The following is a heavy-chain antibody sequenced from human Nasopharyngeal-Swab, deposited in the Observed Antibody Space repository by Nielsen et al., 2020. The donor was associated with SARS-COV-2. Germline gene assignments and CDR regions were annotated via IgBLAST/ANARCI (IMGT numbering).Heavy chain of an antibody. V-gene: IGHV3-33*01. CDR2: IWYDGSNK. CDR1: GFTFSSYG. CDR3: ARAREEFLWYFDL. J-gene: IGHJ2*01. D-gene: IGHD3-10*01. Sequence: GGSLRLSCAASGFTFSSYGMHWVRQAPGKGLEWVAVIWYDGSNKYYADSVKGRFTISRDNSKNTLYLQMNSLRAEDTAVYYCARAREEFLWYFDLWGRGTLVTVSS.